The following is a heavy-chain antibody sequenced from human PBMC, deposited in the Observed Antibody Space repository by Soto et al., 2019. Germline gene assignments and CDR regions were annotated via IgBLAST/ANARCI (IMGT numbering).Heavy chain of an antibody. Sequence: QVQLVQSGAEVKKPGSSVKVSCKASGGTISSYTISWVRQAPGQGLEWMGRIIPILGIANYAQKFQGRVTITADKSTSTAYMELSSLRSEDTAVYYCARDGGIAAAGYYYYGMDVWGQGTTVTVSS. J-gene: IGHJ6*02. CDR3: ARDGGIAAAGYYYYGMDV. D-gene: IGHD6-13*01. CDR2: IIPILGIA. V-gene: IGHV1-69*08. CDR1: GGTISSYT.